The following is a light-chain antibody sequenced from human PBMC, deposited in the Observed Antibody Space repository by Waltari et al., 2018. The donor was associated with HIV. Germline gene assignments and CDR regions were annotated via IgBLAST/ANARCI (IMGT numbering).Light chain of an antibody. CDR2: GEN. Sequence: SSELAQDPAVSVALGQTVRITCQGDSVRSYYASWYQQKPGQAPVLVIYGENNRPSGIPDRFSGCRSGNTASLTIAGAQAEDEADYYCNSRDDSGHWFFGGGTKVTVL. CDR1: SVRSYY. J-gene: IGLJ3*02. CDR3: NSRDDSGHWF. V-gene: IGLV3-19*01.